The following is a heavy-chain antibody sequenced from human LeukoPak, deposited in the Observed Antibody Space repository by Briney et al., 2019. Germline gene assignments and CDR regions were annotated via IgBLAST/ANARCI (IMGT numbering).Heavy chain of an antibody. Sequence: ASVKVSCKASGYTFTSYAMNWVRPAPGQGLEWMGWINTNTGNPTYAQGFTGRFVFSLDTSVSTAYLQISSLKAEDTAVYYCARDSRRIRLGELLIHYWGQGTLVTVSS. J-gene: IGHJ4*02. CDR3: ARDSRRIRLGELLIHY. V-gene: IGHV7-4-1*02. D-gene: IGHD3-16*01. CDR1: GYTFTSYA. CDR2: INTNTGNP.